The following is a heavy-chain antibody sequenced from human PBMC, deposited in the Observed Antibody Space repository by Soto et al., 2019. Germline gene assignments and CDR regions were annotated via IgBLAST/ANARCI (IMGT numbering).Heavy chain of an antibody. J-gene: IGHJ6*02. D-gene: IGHD5-12*01. CDR2: ISYDGSNK. Sequence: GGSLRLSCAASGFTFSSYGMHWVRQAPGKGLEWVAVISYDGSNKYYADSVKGRFTISRDNSKNTLYLQMNSLRAEDTAVYYCAKEATGRSYYYYGMYVWGQGTTVTVSS. V-gene: IGHV3-30*18. CDR1: GFTFSSYG. CDR3: AKEATGRSYYYYGMYV.